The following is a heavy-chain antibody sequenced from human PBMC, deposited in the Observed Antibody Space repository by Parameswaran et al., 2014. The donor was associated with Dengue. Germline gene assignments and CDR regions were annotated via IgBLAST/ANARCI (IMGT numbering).Heavy chain of an antibody. J-gene: IGHJ5*02. CDR3: ARDCNGPLGATNWFDP. CDR2: IYYSGST. V-gene: IGHV4-39*07. Sequence: VRQAPGKGLEWIGSIYYSGSTYYNPSLKSRVTISVDTSKNQFSLKLSSVTAADTAVYYCARDCNGPLGATNWFDPWGQGTLVTVSS. D-gene: IGHD1-26*01.